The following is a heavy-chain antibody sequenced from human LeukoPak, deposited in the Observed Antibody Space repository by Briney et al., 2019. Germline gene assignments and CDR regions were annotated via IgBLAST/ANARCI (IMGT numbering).Heavy chain of an antibody. Sequence: PSETLSLTCAVYGGSFSGYYWSWIRQPPGKGLEWIGEINHSGSTNYNPSLKSRVTISVETSKNQFSLKLSSVTAADTAVYYCARLFYYYYYMDVWGKGTTVTVS. CDR3: ARLFYYYYYMDV. D-gene: IGHD3-10*01. J-gene: IGHJ6*03. V-gene: IGHV4-34*01. CDR2: INHSGST. CDR1: GGSFSGYY.